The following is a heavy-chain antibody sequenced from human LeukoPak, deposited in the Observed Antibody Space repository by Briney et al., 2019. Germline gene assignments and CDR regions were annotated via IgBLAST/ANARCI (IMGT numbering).Heavy chain of an antibody. D-gene: IGHD6-19*01. CDR3: ARDRLEALAGTRGFDY. CDR1: GFTFSNYG. V-gene: IGHV3-30*02. CDR2: TLLNGNNN. J-gene: IGHJ4*02. Sequence: PGGSLRLSCAASGFTFSNYGMHWVRQAPGKGLEWVALTLLNGNNNYYADSVKGRFTISRDNSKNTLYLQMNSLRPEDTAVYSCARDRLEALAGTRGFDYWGQGILVNVSS.